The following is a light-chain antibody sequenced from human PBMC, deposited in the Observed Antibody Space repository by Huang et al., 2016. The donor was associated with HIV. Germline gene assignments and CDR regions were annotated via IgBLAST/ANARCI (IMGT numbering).Light chain of an antibody. CDR3: QQSYSFPLT. V-gene: IGKV1-39*01. CDR2: AAS. CDR1: QSINSY. J-gene: IGKJ4*01. Sequence: DIQMTQSPSSLSASVGDRVTITCRASQSINSYLNWYQQKPGKAPKLLIYAASALQRGVPARFSGIGSGTDFTLAINSLQPEDFETYYCQQSYSFPLTFGGGTKVEIK.